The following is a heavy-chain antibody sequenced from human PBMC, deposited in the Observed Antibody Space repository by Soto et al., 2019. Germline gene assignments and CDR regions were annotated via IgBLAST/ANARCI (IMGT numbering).Heavy chain of an antibody. D-gene: IGHD3-22*01. CDR3: ARAPYENLDYYDSSGYTYYFDY. V-gene: IGHV3-21*01. J-gene: IGHJ4*02. CDR2: ISSSSSYI. CDR1: GFTFSSYS. Sequence: EVQLVESGGGLVKPGGSLRLSCAASGFTFSSYSMNWVRQAPGKGLEWVSSISSSSSYIYYADSVKGRFTISRDNAKKSLYLQMNSLRAEDTAVYYCARAPYENLDYYDSSGYTYYFDYWGQGTLVTVSS.